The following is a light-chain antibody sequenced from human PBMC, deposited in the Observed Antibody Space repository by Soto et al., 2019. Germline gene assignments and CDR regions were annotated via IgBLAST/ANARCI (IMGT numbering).Light chain of an antibody. J-gene: IGLJ2*01. Sequence: QSVLTQPPSVSAAPGQKVTISCSGGSSNIANNYVSWYQQVPGTAPKLLIYDNDKRPSGIPDRFSGSKSGTSATLGITGLQTGDEAHYYCGAWDSSLSAVVFGGGTKVTVL. CDR2: DND. CDR3: GAWDSSLSAVV. V-gene: IGLV1-51*01. CDR1: SSNIANNY.